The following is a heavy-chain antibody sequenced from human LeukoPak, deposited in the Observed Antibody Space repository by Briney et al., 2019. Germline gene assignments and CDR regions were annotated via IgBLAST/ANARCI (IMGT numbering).Heavy chain of an antibody. V-gene: IGHV3-9*01. J-gene: IGHJ4*02. CDR1: GFTFDDYA. D-gene: IGHD3-10*02. Sequence: GGSLRLSCSASGFTFDDYAMYWVRQAPGKGLEWVSGINWSSGTIAYADSVKGRFTISRDNAKNSLYLQMDSLRVEDTALYYCTKDIRMLDYWGQGTLVTVSS. CDR3: TKDIRMLDY. CDR2: INWSSGTI.